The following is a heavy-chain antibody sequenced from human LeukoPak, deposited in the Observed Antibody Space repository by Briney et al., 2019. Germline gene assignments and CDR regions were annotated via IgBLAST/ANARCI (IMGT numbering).Heavy chain of an antibody. V-gene: IGHV5-10-1*01. CDR1: GYSFTSYW. CDR3: ARALGAAGFPDAFDI. J-gene: IGHJ3*02. Sequence: GESLKISCQGSGYSFTSYWISWVRQMPGKGLEWMGRIDPSGSYTNYSPSFQGHVTISADKSISTAYLQWSSLKASDTAMYYCARALGAAGFPDAFDIWGQGTMVTVSS. D-gene: IGHD6-13*01. CDR2: IDPSGSYT.